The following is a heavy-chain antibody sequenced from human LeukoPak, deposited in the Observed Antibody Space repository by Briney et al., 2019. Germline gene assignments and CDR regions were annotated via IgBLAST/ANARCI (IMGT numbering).Heavy chain of an antibody. CDR2: ISSSSTI. V-gene: IGHV3-48*01. CDR3: ARAVVTAPDI. Sequence: GGSLRLSCAASGFTFSSYSMNWVRQAPGKGLEWVSYISSSSTIYYADSVKGRFTISRDNSKNTLYLQMNSLRAEDTAVYYCARAVVTAPDIWGQGTMVTVSS. J-gene: IGHJ3*02. CDR1: GFTFSSYS. D-gene: IGHD2-21*02.